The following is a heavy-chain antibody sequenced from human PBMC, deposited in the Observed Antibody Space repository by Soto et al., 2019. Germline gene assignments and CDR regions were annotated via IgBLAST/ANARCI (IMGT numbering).Heavy chain of an antibody. J-gene: IGHJ4*02. Sequence: NPSETLSLTCTVSGGSVSSGSYYWSWIRQPPGKGLEWIGYIYYSGSTNYNPSLKSRVTISVDTSKNQFSLKLSSVTAADTAVYYCARDLYGDYVWDYWGQGTLVTVSS. D-gene: IGHD4-17*01. CDR3: ARDLYGDYVWDY. CDR1: GGSVSSGSYY. V-gene: IGHV4-61*01. CDR2: IYYSGST.